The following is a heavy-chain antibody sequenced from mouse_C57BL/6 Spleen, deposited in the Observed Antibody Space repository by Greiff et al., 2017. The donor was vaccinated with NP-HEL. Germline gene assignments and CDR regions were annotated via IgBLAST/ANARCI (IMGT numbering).Heavy chain of an antibody. D-gene: IGHD1-1*01. CDR3: AREGSYYDGSSYEADY. V-gene: IGHV1-9*01. CDR1: GYTFTGYW. Sequence: VHLVESGAELMKPGASVKLSCKATGYTFTGYWIEWVKQRPGHGLEWIGEILPGSGSTNYNEKFKGKATFTADTSSNTAYMQLSSLTTEDSAIYYCAREGSYYDGSSYEADYWGQGTTLTVSS. J-gene: IGHJ2*01. CDR2: ILPGSGST.